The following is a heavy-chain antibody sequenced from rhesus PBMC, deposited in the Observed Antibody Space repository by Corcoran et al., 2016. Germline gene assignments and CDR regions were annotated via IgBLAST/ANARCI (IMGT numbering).Heavy chain of an antibody. V-gene: IGHV4-73*01. CDR1: GGSFSGYYY. J-gene: IGHJ4*01. Sequence: QVQLQQWGEGLVKPSETLSLTCAVYGGSFSGYYYCSWIRQPPGKGLEWIGYIYGNSASTNYNPTLKNRVTNSKDTTKDQLSLKLYSGTAADTAGYYCARGMTRRMTQGNYFDSWGQGVLVTVSS. D-gene: IGHD3-9*01. CDR3: ARGMTRRMTQGNYFDS. CDR2: IYGNSAST.